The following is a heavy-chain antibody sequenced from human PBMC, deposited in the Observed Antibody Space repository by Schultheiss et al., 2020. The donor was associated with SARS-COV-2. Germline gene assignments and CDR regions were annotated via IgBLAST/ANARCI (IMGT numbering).Heavy chain of an antibody. CDR2: IDWDGDKK. CDR1: GFIFDDYG. CDR3: ARTFGDETCTSTTCFRTGGFDS. V-gene: IGHV3-20*04. D-gene: IGHD2-2*01. J-gene: IGHJ4*02. Sequence: GGSLRLSCNASGFIFDDYGLNWVRQGPATGLEWVAGIDWDGDKKGYGDSVKGRFTISRDNARNTLYLQMTSLRVEDTAVYYCARTFGDETCTSTTCFRTGGFDSWGQGTLVTVSS.